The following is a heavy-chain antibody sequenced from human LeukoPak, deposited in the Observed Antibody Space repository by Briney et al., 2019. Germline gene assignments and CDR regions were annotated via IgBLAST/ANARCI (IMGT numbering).Heavy chain of an antibody. CDR2: IYYSGST. J-gene: IGHJ5*02. CDR1: GGSISSYY. V-gene: IGHV4-59*01. CDR3: AREYTAMVKGGFDP. Sequence: SETLSPTCTVSGGSISSYYWSWIRQPPGKGLEWIGYIYYSGSTNYNPSLKSRVTISVDTSKNQFSLKLSSVTAADTAVYYCAREYTAMVKGGFDPWGQGTLVTVSS. D-gene: IGHD5-18*01.